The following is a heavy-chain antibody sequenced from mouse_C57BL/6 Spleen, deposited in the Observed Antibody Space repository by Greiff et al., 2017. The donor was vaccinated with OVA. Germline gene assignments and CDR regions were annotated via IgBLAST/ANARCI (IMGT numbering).Heavy chain of an antibody. CDR1: GFTFSSYG. Sequence: EVQLVESGGDLVKPGGSLKLSCAASGFTFSSYGMSWVRQTPDKRLEWVATISSGGSYTYYPDSVKGRFTISRDNAKNTLYLQMSSLKSEDTAMYYCARQNYSNYWYFDVRGTGTTVTVSS. V-gene: IGHV5-6*01. D-gene: IGHD2-5*01. CDR2: ISSGGSYT. CDR3: ARQNYSNYWYFDV. J-gene: IGHJ1*03.